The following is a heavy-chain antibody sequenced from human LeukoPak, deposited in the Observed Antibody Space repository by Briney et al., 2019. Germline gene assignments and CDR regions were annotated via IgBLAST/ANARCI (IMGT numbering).Heavy chain of an antibody. CDR3: AKGPYYYGSGSSSPNYYHAMDV. D-gene: IGHD3-10*01. CDR2: LSGSGGTT. V-gene: IGHV3-23*01. J-gene: IGHJ6*02. CDR1: GFTFSSYA. Sequence: GGSLRLSCAASGFTFSSYAMSWVRQAPGRGLEWVSALSGSGGTTYYADSVKGRFTISRDNSKNTLYIQMNSLTAADTATYFCAKGPYYYGSGSSSPNYYHAMDVWGQGTTVTVSS.